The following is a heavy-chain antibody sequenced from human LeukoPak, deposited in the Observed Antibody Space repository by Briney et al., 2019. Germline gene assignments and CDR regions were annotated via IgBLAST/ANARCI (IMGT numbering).Heavy chain of an antibody. CDR3: ARDPRDQYYYDSSGPNDY. D-gene: IGHD3-22*01. V-gene: IGHV3-7*01. J-gene: IGHJ4*02. CDR2: IKQDGSEK. CDR1: GFTFSSYW. Sequence: SGGSLRLSCAASGFTFSSYWMSWVRQAPGKGLEWVANIKQDGSEKYYVDSVKGRFTISRDNAKNSLYLQMNSLRAEDTAVYYCARDPRDQYYYDSSGPNDYWGQGTLVTVSS.